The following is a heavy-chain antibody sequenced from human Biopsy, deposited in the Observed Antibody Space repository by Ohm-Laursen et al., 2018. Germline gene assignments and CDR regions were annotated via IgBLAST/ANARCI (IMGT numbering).Heavy chain of an antibody. J-gene: IGHJ5*02. CDR3: ARDYDTSGYYYVS. V-gene: IGHV4-39*01. D-gene: IGHD3-22*01. CDR1: GGSISNNNYY. Sequence: GTLSLTCTVSGGSISNNNYYWGWIRQPPGKGLEWIGSIFYRGSTHYKPSLKSRVNISVDTSKNQFSLKLNSVTAADTAVCYCARDYDTSGYYYVSWGQGTLVTVSS. CDR2: IFYRGST.